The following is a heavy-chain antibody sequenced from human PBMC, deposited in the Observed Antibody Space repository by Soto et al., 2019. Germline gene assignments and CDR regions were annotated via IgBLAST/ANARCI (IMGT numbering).Heavy chain of an antibody. D-gene: IGHD7-27*01. V-gene: IGHV3-33*01. CDR3: ARGAGDYYYGMDV. Sequence: SLRLSCAASGFTFSSYGMHWVRQAPGKGLEWVAVIWYDGSNKYYADSVKGRFTISRDNSKNTLYLQMNSLRAEDTAVYYCARGAGDYYYGMDVWGQGTTVTVSS. J-gene: IGHJ6*02. CDR1: GFTFSSYG. CDR2: IWYDGSNK.